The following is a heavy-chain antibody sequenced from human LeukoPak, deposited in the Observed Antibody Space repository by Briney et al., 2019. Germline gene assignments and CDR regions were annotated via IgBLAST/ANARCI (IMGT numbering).Heavy chain of an antibody. CDR1: GFTLSTYS. CDR2: ITGTGGRT. J-gene: IGHJ6*02. D-gene: IGHD5-12*01. V-gene: IGHV3-23*01. Sequence: PGGSLRLSCAASGFTLSTYSMSWVRQALGKGLECVSVITGTGGRTYYADPVKGRFTISRDISKNTLYLQMNSLRAEDTAVYYCANIVATPPPGYYYYGMDVWGQGTTVTVSS. CDR3: ANIVATPPPGYYYYGMDV.